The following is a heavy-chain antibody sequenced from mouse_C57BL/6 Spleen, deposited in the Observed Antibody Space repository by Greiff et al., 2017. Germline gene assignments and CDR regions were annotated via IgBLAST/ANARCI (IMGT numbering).Heavy chain of an antibody. V-gene: IGHV5-4*01. J-gene: IGHJ3*01. CDR2: ISDGGSYT. D-gene: IGHD1-1*01. Sequence: EVQLVESGGGLVKPGGSLKLSCAASGFTFSSYAMSWVRQSPEKRLEWVATISDGGSYTYYPDNVKDRFTISRDNAKNNLYLQMSHLKSEDTAMYCCARDNAITTVVADWGQGTLVTVSA. CDR3: ARDNAITTVVAD. CDR1: GFTFSSYA.